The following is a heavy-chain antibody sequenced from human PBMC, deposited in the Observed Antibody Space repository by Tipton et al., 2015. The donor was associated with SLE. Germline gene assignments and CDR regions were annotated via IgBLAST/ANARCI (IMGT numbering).Heavy chain of an antibody. J-gene: IGHJ4*02. CDR2: ISRNGDVT. CDR3: VKGPRVVAPSAIGVGYFDS. Sequence: SLRLSCSASGFTFSNYAMHWVRQAPGKGLEYVSGISRNGDVTYCADSVKGRCTVSRDNSKNTLYLQMSSLRAEDTAVYYCVKGPRVVAPSAIGVGYFDSWGQGALVTVSS. CDR1: GFTFSNYA. V-gene: IGHV3-64D*06. D-gene: IGHD2-2*02.